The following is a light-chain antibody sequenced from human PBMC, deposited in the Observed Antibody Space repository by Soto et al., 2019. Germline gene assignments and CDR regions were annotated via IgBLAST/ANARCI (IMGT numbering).Light chain of an antibody. J-gene: IGKJ4*01. Sequence: EIVLTQSPGTLSFSPGERATLSCRASQSVSSSYLAWYQQKPGQAPRFLIHSASDRATGTPDRFSGSGSGTDFTLTISRLEPEDFAVYYCQQYADSPLTFGGGTKVDIK. CDR3: QQYADSPLT. CDR2: SAS. V-gene: IGKV3-20*01. CDR1: QSVSSSY.